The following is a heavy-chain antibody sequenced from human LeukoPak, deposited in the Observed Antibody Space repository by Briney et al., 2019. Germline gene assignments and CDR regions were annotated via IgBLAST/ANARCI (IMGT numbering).Heavy chain of an antibody. CDR1: GFTFSYYS. J-gene: IGHJ4*02. CDR3: ATTPTGKPGIAAAGLGVVDY. D-gene: IGHD6-13*01. CDR2: ISASSNTI. V-gene: IGHV3-48*01. Sequence: QPGGSLRLSCAASGFTFSYYSMNWVRQAPGKGLEWVSYISASSNTIYYADSVKGRFTISRDNAKNSLYLQMNSLRAEDTAVYYCATTPTGKPGIAAAGLGVVDYWGQGTLVTVSS.